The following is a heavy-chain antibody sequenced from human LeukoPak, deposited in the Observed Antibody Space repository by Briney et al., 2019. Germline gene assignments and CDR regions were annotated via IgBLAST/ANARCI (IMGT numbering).Heavy chain of an antibody. CDR1: GGSISSYY. J-gene: IGHJ1*01. Sequence: SETLSLTCTVSGGSISSYYWSWIRQPPGKGLEWIGYIYYSGSTNYNPSLKSRVTISVDTSKNQFSLKLSSVTAADTAVYYCARHLDTNRNGYFQHWGQGTLVTVSS. V-gene: IGHV4-59*08. CDR2: IYYSGST. D-gene: IGHD5-18*01. CDR3: ARHLDTNRNGYFQH.